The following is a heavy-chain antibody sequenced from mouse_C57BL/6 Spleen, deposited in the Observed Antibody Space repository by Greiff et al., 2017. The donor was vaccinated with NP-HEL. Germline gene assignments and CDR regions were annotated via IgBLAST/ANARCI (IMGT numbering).Heavy chain of an antibody. CDR1: GYTFPSYG. Sequence: VHLVESGAELARPGASVKLSCKASGYTFPSYGISWVKQRTGPGLEWIGEIYPRSGNTYYNEKFKGKATLTADTSSSTAYMELRSLTSEDSAVYFCARGAQATDFDYWGQGTTLTVSS. CDR3: ARGAQATDFDY. V-gene: IGHV1-81*01. CDR2: IYPRSGNT. D-gene: IGHD3-2*02. J-gene: IGHJ2*01.